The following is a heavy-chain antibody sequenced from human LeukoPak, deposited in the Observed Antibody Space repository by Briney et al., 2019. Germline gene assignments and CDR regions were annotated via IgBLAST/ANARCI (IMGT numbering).Heavy chain of an antibody. CDR3: ARDYSSSSVFDY. V-gene: IGHV4-39*02. CDR2: IFYSGST. J-gene: IGHJ4*02. Sequence: SETLSLTCTVSGGSISSSSYYWGWIRQPPGKWLEWIGSIFYSGSTYYNPSLTSRVTISVDTSKTQSSQKLSSVTAPDTAVYYCARDYSSSSVFDYWGQGTLVTVSS. D-gene: IGHD6-6*01. CDR1: GGSISSSSYY.